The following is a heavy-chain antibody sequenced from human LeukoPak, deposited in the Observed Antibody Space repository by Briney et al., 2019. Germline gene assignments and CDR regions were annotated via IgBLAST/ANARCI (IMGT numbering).Heavy chain of an antibody. CDR2: IKSKTDGWTT. V-gene: IGHV3-15*01. Sequence: GGSLRLSCAASGFTFSNAWMSWVRQAPGKGLEWVGRIKSKTDGWTTDYAAPVKGRFTISRDDSKNTLYLQMNSLKTEDTAVYYCTTASSGWLEYWGQGTLVTVSS. CDR3: TTASSGWLEY. D-gene: IGHD6-19*01. J-gene: IGHJ4*02. CDR1: GFTFSNAW.